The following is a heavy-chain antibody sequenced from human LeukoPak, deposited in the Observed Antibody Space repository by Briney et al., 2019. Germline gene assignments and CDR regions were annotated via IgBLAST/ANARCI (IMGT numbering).Heavy chain of an antibody. CDR3: ARGIDYDAYFQH. J-gene: IGHJ1*01. CDR1: GGSISSSY. Sequence: SETLSLTCTVSGGSISSSYWSWIRQPPGKGLEWIGYIYYGGSSNYNPSLKSRVTMSVDTSKNQFSLRLRSVTAAATAVYYCARGIDYDAYFQHWGQGTLVTVSS. CDR2: IYYGGSS. V-gene: IGHV4-59*01. D-gene: IGHD4/OR15-4a*01.